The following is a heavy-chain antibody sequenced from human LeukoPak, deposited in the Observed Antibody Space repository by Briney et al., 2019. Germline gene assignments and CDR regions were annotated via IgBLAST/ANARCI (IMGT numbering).Heavy chain of an antibody. J-gene: IGHJ4*02. CDR1: GGSISSSSYY. CDR2: IYYSGST. CDR3: ARKGLATSVPFDY. D-gene: IGHD5-24*01. V-gene: IGHV4-39*01. Sequence: PSETLSLTCTVSGGSISSSSYYWGWLRQPPGTGLEWLGSIYYSGSTYYNPSLKSRVTISVDTSKNQFSLKLSSVTAADTAVYYCARKGLATSVPFDYWGEGTLVTVSS.